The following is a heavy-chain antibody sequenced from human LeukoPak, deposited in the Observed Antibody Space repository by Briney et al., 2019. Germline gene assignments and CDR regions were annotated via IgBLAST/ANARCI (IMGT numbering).Heavy chain of an antibody. Sequence: PSETLSLTCTVSGGSISSSTYYWGWIRQPPGKGLGWIGNIYYSGSTYYNPSLKSRVTISVDTSKNQFSLYLSSVTAADTAMYFCARSSLAVYFDYWGQGTLVTASS. J-gene: IGHJ4*02. CDR1: GGSISSSTYY. V-gene: IGHV4-39*07. CDR3: ARSSLAVYFDY. D-gene: IGHD6-19*01. CDR2: IYYSGST.